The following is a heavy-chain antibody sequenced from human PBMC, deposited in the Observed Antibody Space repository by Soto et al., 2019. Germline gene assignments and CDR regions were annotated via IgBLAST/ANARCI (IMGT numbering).Heavy chain of an antibody. D-gene: IGHD3-3*01. Sequence: GGSLRLSCAASGFTFSSYAMSWVRQAPEKGLERVSAISGSGGSTYYADSVKGRFTISRDNSKNTLYLQMNSLRAEDTAVYYCARGKGYDFWSGYSVYFDYWGHGTLVTVSS. V-gene: IGHV3-23*01. CDR3: ARGKGYDFWSGYSVYFDY. CDR1: GFTFSSYA. J-gene: IGHJ4*01. CDR2: ISGSGGST.